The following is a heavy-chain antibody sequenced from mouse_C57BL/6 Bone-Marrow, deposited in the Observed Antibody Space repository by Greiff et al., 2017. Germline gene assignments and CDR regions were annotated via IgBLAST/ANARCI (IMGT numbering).Heavy chain of an antibody. CDR3: TIKGKFYYYGSSYDWYCDV. CDR2: IHPSDSDT. Sequence: QVQLQQPGAELVKPGASVKVSCKASGYTFTSYWMHWVKQRPGQGLEWIGRIHPSDSDTTYYQKFKGKATLTVDKSSSTAYMQLSSLTSEDSAVYYCTIKGKFYYYGSSYDWYCDVWGTGTTVTVSS. V-gene: IGHV1-74*01. D-gene: IGHD1-1*01. J-gene: IGHJ1*03. CDR1: GYTFTSYW.